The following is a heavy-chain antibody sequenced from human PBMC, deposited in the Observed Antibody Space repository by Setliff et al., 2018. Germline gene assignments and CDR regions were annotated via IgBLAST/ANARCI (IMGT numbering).Heavy chain of an antibody. J-gene: IGHJ4*02. V-gene: IGHV4-38-2*01. Sequence: LSLTCAVSGYSISSGYYWGWIRQPPGKGLEWIGSIYHSGSTYYNPSLKSRVTISVDTSKNQFSLKLSSVTAADTAAYYCARQASLYYYDSSGYYDYWGQGTQVTVSS. CDR1: GYSISSGYY. CDR2: IYHSGST. D-gene: IGHD3-22*01. CDR3: ARQASLYYYDSSGYYDY.